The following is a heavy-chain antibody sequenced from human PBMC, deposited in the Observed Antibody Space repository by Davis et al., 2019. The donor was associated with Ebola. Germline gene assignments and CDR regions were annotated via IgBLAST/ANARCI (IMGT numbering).Heavy chain of an antibody. Sequence: PGGSLRLSCAVSGFTFSNYNMNWVRQTPGKGLEWVSHISDDSSSTYYADSVKGRFTISRDNAKNTLYLQMNSLRAEDTAVYYCARGGGYSSGWDDYWGQGTLVTVSS. V-gene: IGHV3-48*01. D-gene: IGHD6-19*01. CDR3: ARGGGYSSGWDDY. CDR1: GFTFSNYN. J-gene: IGHJ4*02. CDR2: ISDDSSST.